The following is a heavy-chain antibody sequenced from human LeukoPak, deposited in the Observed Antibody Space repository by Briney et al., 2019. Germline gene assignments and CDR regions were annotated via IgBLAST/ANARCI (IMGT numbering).Heavy chain of an antibody. Sequence: SVKVSCKASGGTFSNYAISWVRQAPGQGLEWMGRIIPILGIANYAQKFQGRVTITADTSPSTAYMELSSLRSEDTAVYYCAIHRGDFDYSGEGALGSVSS. CDR1: GGTFSNYA. J-gene: IGHJ4*02. V-gene: IGHV1-69*04. CDR3: AIHRGDFDY. CDR2: IIPILGIA. D-gene: IGHD1-14*01.